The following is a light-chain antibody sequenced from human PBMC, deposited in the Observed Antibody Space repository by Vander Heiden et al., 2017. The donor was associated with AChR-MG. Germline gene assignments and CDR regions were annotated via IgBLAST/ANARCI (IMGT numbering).Light chain of an antibody. CDR3: QSYDSSLSGVV. V-gene: IGLV1-40*01. CDR2: GNS. J-gene: IGLJ2*01. CDR1: NSNIGAGYD. Sequence: SALTQPPSVSGAPGPRVTISCTGRNSNIGAGYDVHWYQQLPGTAPKLLIYGNSSRPSGVPDRFSGSKSGTSASLAITGLQAEDEADYYCQSYDSSLSGVVFGGGTKLTVL.